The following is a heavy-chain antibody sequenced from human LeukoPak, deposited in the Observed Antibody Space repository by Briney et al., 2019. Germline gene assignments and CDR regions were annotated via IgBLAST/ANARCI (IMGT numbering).Heavy chain of an antibody. Sequence: GGSLRLSCAASGFTFSSYDMHWVRQATGKGLEWVSAIGTAGDTYYPGSVKGRFTISRDNSKNTLYLQMNSLRAEDTAVYYCARVQAGRRIYYYYGMDVWGQGTTVTVSS. J-gene: IGHJ6*02. D-gene: IGHD2-2*01. CDR1: GFTFSSYD. CDR2: IGTAGDT. CDR3: ARVQAGRRIYYYYGMDV. V-gene: IGHV3-13*01.